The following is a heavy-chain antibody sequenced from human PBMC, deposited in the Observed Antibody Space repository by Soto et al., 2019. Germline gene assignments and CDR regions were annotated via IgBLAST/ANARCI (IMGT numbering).Heavy chain of an antibody. V-gene: IGHV4-31*03. CDR1: GGSITSGGYY. D-gene: IGHD3-10*01. Sequence: QVQLQESGPGLVKPSQTLSLTCTVSGGSITSGGYYWSWIRQHPGEGLEWIGYIYYSGSTYYNASLMCRVTVSADKSKNHCSLKLSSVTAADTGVYDCARGGYYYGSGTTPVRPMDVWGKGTTVTVSS. J-gene: IGHJ6*04. CDR2: IYYSGST. CDR3: ARGGYYYGSGTTPVRPMDV.